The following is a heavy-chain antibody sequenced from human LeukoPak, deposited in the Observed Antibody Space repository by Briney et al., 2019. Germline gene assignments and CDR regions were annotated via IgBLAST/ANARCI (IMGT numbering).Heavy chain of an antibody. CDR1: GGTFSSYA. V-gene: IGHV1-69*01. CDR3: ASHPYPDWYFDL. Sequence: SVKVSCKASGGTFSSYAISWVRQAPGQGLEWMGGIIPIFGTANYAQKFQGRVTITADESTSTAYMELSSLRSEDTAVYYCASHPYPDWYFDLWGRGTLVTVSS. CDR2: IIPIFGTA. J-gene: IGHJ2*01.